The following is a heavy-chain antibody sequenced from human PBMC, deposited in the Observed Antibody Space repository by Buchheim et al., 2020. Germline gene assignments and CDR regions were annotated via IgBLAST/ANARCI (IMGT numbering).Heavy chain of an antibody. CDR2: ISGSGGGT. J-gene: IGHJ4*02. D-gene: IGHD4-23*01. CDR1: GFTFSSYS. Sequence: EVQLVESGGGLVQPGGSLRLSCAASGFTFSSYSMSWVRQAPGKGLEWVSAISGSGGGTYYADSVQGRVTISRDNSKQTLYLQMNILRAEDTAVYYCAEDWEPYGGNSGVWAYWGQGTL. V-gene: IGHV3-23*04. CDR3: AEDWEPYGGNSGVWAY.